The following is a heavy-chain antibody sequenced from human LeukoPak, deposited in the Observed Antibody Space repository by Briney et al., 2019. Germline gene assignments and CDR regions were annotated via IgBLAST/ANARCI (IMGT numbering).Heavy chain of an antibody. J-gene: IGHJ3*02. Sequence: AGGSLRLSCAASGFTFSSYAMHWVRQAPGKGLEWVAVISYDGSNKYYADSVKGRFTISRDNSKNTLYLQMNSLRAEDTAVYYCARDTLSSPDAFDIWGQGTMVTVSS. CDR2: ISYDGSNK. D-gene: IGHD6-13*01. CDR1: GFTFSSYA. CDR3: ARDTLSSPDAFDI. V-gene: IGHV3-30-3*01.